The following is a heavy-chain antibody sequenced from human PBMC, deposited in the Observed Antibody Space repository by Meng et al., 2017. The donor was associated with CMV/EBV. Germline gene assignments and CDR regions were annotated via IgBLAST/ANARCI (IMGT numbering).Heavy chain of an antibody. CDR2: ISYDGSNK. J-gene: IGHJ6*02. CDR3: ARDDFDYYGMDV. D-gene: IGHD3/OR15-3a*01. V-gene: IGHV3-30*04. Sequence: GGSLRLSCAASGFTFSSYAMHWVRQAPGKGLEWVAVISYDGSNKYYVDSVKGRFTISRDNSKNTLYLQMNSLRAEDTAVYYCARDDFDYYGMDVWGQGTTVTVSS. CDR1: GFTFSSYA.